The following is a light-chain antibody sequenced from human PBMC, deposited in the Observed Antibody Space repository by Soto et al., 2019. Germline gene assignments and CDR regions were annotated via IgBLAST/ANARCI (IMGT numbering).Light chain of an antibody. J-gene: IGKJ5*01. Sequence: EIVLTQSPATLSLSPGERVTLSCRASQSVSNSLAWYQQKPGQPPRLLIYDVSNRATGIPARFSGSGSGTDFTLTIGRLEPEDFAVFYCQHYDSLPITFGQGTRLEIK. V-gene: IGKV3-11*01. CDR1: QSVSNS. CDR3: QHYDSLPIT. CDR2: DVS.